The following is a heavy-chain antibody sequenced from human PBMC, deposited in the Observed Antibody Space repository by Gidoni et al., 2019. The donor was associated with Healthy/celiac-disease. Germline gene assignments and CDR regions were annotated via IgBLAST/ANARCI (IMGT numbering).Heavy chain of an antibody. D-gene: IGHD4-17*01. CDR1: GGSFRGYY. V-gene: IGHV4-34*01. Sequence: QVQLQQWGAGLLTPSETLSLTFAVYGGSFRGYYWSWIRQPLGKGLEWIGEINHSGSTNYNPSLKSRVTISVDTSKNQFALKLSSVTAADTAVYYCARNYGDYGVGYWGQGTLVTVSS. J-gene: IGHJ4*02. CDR3: ARNYGDYGVGY. CDR2: INHSGST.